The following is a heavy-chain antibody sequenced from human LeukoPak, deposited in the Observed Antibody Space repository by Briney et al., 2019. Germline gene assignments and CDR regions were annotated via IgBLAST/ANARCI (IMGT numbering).Heavy chain of an antibody. J-gene: IGHJ5*02. Sequence: GGSLRLSCAASGFTFSSYAMSWVRQAPGKGLEWVSAISGSGGSTYYADSVKGRFTISRDNSKNTLYLQMNSLRAEDTAVYYCAKVFSNSSSWYSNWFDPWGQGTLVTVSS. CDR1: GFTFSSYA. V-gene: IGHV3-23*01. CDR2: ISGSGGST. CDR3: AKVFSNSSSWYSNWFDP. D-gene: IGHD6-13*01.